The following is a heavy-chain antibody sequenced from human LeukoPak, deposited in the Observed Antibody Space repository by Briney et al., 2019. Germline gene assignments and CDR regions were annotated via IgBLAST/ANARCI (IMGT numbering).Heavy chain of an antibody. J-gene: IGHJ3*02. Sequence: SETLSFTCTVSGGSLSSYYWSWIRQPPGKGLEWIGYIYYSGSTNYNPSLKSRVTISVDTSKNQFSLKLSSVTAADTAVYYCARDGSGSYYKPSNDAFDIWGQGTMVTVSS. CDR2: IYYSGST. V-gene: IGHV4-59*01. CDR3: ARDGSGSYYKPSNDAFDI. D-gene: IGHD3-10*01. CDR1: GGSLSSYY.